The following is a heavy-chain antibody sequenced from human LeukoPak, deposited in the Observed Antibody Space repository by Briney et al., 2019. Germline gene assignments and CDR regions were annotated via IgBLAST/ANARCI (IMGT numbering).Heavy chain of an antibody. Sequence: GGSLRLSCAASGFTVSSNYVSWVRQAPGKGLEWVSVIYSGGLTYYADSVKGRFTISRDNPKNTLYLQMNSLRAEDTAVYYCARESNSGYYLSYWGQGTLVTVSS. CDR3: ARESNSGYYLSY. D-gene: IGHD3-22*01. CDR1: GFTVSSNY. CDR2: IYSGGLT. J-gene: IGHJ4*02. V-gene: IGHV3-66*01.